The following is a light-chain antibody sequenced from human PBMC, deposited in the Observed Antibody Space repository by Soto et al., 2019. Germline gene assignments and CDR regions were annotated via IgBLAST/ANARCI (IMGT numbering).Light chain of an antibody. CDR1: SGDVGNYDL. V-gene: IGLV2-23*02. CDR2: EVS. CDR3: CSYAGNGAWV. Sequence: QSALTQPASVSGSPGQSITISCSGSSGDVGNYDLVSWYQQIPGKAPQLIIFEVSRRPSRVSDRFSGSKSGNTASLTISGLQAKDEGDFYCCSYAGNGAWVFGGGTKLTVL. J-gene: IGLJ3*02.